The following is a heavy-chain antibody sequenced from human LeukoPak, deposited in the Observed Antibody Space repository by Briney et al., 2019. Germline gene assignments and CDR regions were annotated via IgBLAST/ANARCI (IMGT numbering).Heavy chain of an antibody. V-gene: IGHV1-2*02. D-gene: IGHD4-23*01. CDR1: GYTFTSYG. J-gene: IGHJ4*02. Sequence: ASVKVSCKASGYTFTSYGISWVRQAPGQGLEWMGWINPNSGGTNYAQKFQGRVTMTRDTSISTAYMELSRLRSDDTAVYYCARGNVEPDYWGQGTLVTVSS. CDR3: ARGNVEPDY. CDR2: INPNSGGT.